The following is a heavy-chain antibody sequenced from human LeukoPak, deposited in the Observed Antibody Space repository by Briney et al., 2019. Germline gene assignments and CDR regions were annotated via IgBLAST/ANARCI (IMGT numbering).Heavy chain of an antibody. CDR2: LRPSSGDT. V-gene: IGHV1-2*02. Sequence: ASAKVSCKASDYTFSTYGSSWERKASGPGLEWMGWLRPSSGDTKFAQSFQDRVTMTRDTSISTAYMELNRLRTDDTAVYYCVRGGGNYYVDYWGQGAPVTVSS. D-gene: IGHD1-7*01. J-gene: IGHJ4*02. CDR3: VRGGGNYYVDY. CDR1: DYTFSTYG.